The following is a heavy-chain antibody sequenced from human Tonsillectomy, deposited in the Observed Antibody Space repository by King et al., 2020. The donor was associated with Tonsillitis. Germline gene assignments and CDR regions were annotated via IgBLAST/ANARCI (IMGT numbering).Heavy chain of an antibody. CDR3: AKIGTAYGAFDI. CDR2: ISPNSAGT. V-gene: IGHV1-2*02. D-gene: IGHD3-10*01. Sequence: QLVQSGAEVKKPGASVKVSCKASGYTFTGYHMHWVRQARGQGLEWMGWISPNSAGTNYAQMFQGRVTMTRDTSITTAYMGLSGLGSDDTAVYYCAKIGTAYGAFDIWGQGTMVTVSS. CDR1: GYTFTGYH. J-gene: IGHJ3*02.